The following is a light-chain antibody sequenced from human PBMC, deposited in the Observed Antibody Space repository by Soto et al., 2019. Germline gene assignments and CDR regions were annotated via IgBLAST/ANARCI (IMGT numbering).Light chain of an antibody. Sequence: EIVLTQSPGTLSLSPGERATLSCRASQTVSSSFLAWYQQKPGQAPRLLIYAASSRATAIPDRFNGSGSGTDFSLTISSLEPEDFAVYYCQQSGSSPFTFGPGTIVEIK. J-gene: IGKJ3*01. V-gene: IGKV3-20*01. CDR2: AAS. CDR3: QQSGSSPFT. CDR1: QTVSSSF.